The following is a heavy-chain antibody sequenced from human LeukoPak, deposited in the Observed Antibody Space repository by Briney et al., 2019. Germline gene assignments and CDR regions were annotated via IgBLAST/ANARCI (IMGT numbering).Heavy chain of an antibody. D-gene: IGHD6-13*01. CDR3: ARGYSSSWYIGLDY. J-gene: IGHJ4*02. V-gene: IGHV4-39*07. CDR1: GGSISSSSYY. CDR2: IYYSGST. Sequence: SETLSLTCTVSGGSISSSSYYWGWIRQPPGKGLEWIGSIYYSGSTYYNPSLKSRVTISVDTSRNQFSLKLSSATAADTAAYYCARGYSSSWYIGLDYWGQGTLVTVSS.